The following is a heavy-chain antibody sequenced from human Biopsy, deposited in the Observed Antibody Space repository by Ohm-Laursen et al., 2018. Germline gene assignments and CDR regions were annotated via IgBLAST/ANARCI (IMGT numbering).Heavy chain of an antibody. V-gene: IGHV3-23*01. CDR1: GFTFSSYA. CDR3: AKCMTGGSNYYFHH. D-gene: IGHD2-8*01. CDR2: INTSGGST. J-gene: IGHJ4*02. Sequence: GSLRLSCAASGFTFSSYAMTWVRQAPGKGLEWVSVINTSGGSTHYAVSVKGRFTISGDNSKNTLYLQMNSLRGEDTAVYYCAKCMTGGSNYYFHHCGQGTLVTVSS.